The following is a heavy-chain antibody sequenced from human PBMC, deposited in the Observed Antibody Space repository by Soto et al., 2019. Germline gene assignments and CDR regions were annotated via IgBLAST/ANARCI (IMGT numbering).Heavy chain of an antibody. CDR3: ARGVRGEGDYDYYYGMDV. J-gene: IGHJ6*02. Sequence: ASVKVSCKASGYTVTSYGISWARQAPGQGLEWMGWISAYNGNTNYAQKLQGRVTIIADESTSTAYMELSSLRSEDTAVYYCARGVRGEGDYDYYYGMDVWGQGTTVTVSS. CDR1: GYTVTSYG. D-gene: IGHD2-21*02. V-gene: IGHV1-18*01. CDR2: ISAYNGNT.